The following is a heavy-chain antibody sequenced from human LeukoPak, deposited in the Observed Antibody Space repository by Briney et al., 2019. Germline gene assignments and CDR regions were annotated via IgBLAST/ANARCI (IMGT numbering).Heavy chain of an antibody. CDR2: INHSGST. V-gene: IGHV4-34*01. Sequence: SETLSLTCAVYGGSFSGYYWSWIRQPPGKGLEWIGEINHSGSTNYNPSLKSRVIISVDTSKNQFSLKLSSVTAADTAVYYCASSGYYGSGYFDYWGQGTLVTVSS. J-gene: IGHJ4*02. CDR1: GGSFSGYY. D-gene: IGHD3-10*01. CDR3: ASSGYYGSGYFDY.